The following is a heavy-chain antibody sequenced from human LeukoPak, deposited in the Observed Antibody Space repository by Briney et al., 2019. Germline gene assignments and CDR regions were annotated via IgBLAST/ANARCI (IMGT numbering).Heavy chain of an antibody. J-gene: IGHJ4*02. Sequence: GGSLRLSCAASGFTFSSYGMHWVRQAPGKGLEWVAFIRYDGSNKYYADSVKGRFTISRDNSKNTLYLQMNSLRAEDTAVYYCAKVCGRGAAIAAAGRGVDYWGQGTLVTVSS. V-gene: IGHV3-30*02. D-gene: IGHD6-13*01. CDR2: IRYDGSNK. CDR3: AKVCGRGAAIAAAGRGVDY. CDR1: GFTFSSYG.